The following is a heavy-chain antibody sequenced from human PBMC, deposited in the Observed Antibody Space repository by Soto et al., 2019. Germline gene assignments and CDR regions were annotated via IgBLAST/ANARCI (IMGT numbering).Heavy chain of an antibody. V-gene: IGHV3-48*02. CDR1: GVSVNTYK. Sequence: GGSLRLACAASGVSVNTYKMNWVRQAPGKGLEWLSYITSKGSTRKYADSVEGRFTVSRDNAKNSLYLQLNSLTDDDTAVYYCAKEKQPCTDTTCYSGPFDSWGQGTLVTVSS. D-gene: IGHD2-15*01. J-gene: IGHJ4*01. CDR2: ITSKGSTR. CDR3: AKEKQPCTDTTCYSGPFDS.